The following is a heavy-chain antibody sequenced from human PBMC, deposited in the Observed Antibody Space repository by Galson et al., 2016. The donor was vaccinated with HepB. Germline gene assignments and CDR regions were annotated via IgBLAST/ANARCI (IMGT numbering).Heavy chain of an antibody. CDR2: ISYDGNNE. CDR1: GFTISNYG. V-gene: IGHV3-30*18. J-gene: IGHJ6*02. CDR3: AKSTLGLAAFVLSDGMDV. Sequence: SLRLSCATSGFTISNYGMHWVRQAPGKGLEWVAVISYDGNNEYYADSVKGRFTISRGNSKNTLNLQMNSLRAEDTAVYYCAKSTLGLAAFVLSDGMDVWGLGTTVTVSS. D-gene: IGHD6-13*01.